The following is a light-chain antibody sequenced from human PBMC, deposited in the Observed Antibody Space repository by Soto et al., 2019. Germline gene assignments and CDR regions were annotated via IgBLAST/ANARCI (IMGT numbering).Light chain of an antibody. J-gene: IGKJ4*01. CDR2: AAS. CDR1: QSISSY. CDR3: QQLNSYPTST. V-gene: IGKV1-9*01. Sequence: IHVTQSPASLSASVGDRVTITCRASQSISSYLNWYQQKPGKAPKLLIYAASTLQSGVPSRFSGSGSGTEFTLTISSLQPEDFATYYCQQLNSYPTSTFGGGTKVDI.